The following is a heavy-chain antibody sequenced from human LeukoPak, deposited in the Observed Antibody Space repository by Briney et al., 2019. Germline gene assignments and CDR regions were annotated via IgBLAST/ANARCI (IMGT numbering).Heavy chain of an antibody. V-gene: IGHV4-59*01. CDR1: GDSITSYY. CDR2: IYYSGST. CDR3: ARSRDGYNQNTPLYY. D-gene: IGHD5-24*01. J-gene: IGHJ4*02. Sequence: SETLSLTCNVSGDSITSYYWSWIRQPPGKGLEWIGHIYYSGSTNYNPSLKSRVTISVDTSKNQFSLKMSSVTAADTAVYYCARSRDGYNQNTPLYYWGQGILVTVPS.